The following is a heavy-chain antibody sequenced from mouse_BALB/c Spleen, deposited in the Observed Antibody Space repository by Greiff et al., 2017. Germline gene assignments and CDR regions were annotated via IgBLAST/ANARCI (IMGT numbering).Heavy chain of an antibody. CDR2: IDPANGNT. V-gene: IGHV14-3*02. D-gene: IGHD2-4*01. J-gene: IGHJ3*01. CDR3: AYDYDLAWFAY. CDR1: GFNIKDTY. Sequence: VQLKQSGAELVKPGASVKLSCTASGFNIKDTYMHWVKQRPEQGLEWIGRIDPANGNTKYDPKFQGKATITADTSSNTAYLQLSSLTSEDTAVYYCAYDYDLAWFAYWGQGTLVTVSA.